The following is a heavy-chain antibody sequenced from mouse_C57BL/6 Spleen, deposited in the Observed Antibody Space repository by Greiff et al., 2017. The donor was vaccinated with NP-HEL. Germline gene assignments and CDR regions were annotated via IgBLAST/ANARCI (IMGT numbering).Heavy chain of an antibody. CDR3: ARGEGAWFAY. Sequence: DVKLVESGPGMVKPSQSLSLTCTVTGYSITSGYDWHWIRHFPGNKLEWMGYISYSGSTNYNPSLKSRISITHDTSKNHFFLKLNSVTTEDTATYYCARGEGAWFAYWGQGTLVTVSA. J-gene: IGHJ3*01. V-gene: IGHV3-1*01. CDR1: GYSITSGYD. CDR2: ISYSGST.